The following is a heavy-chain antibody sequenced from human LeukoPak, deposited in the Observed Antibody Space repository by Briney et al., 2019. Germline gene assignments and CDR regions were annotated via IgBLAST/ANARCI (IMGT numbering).Heavy chain of an antibody. J-gene: IGHJ4*01. V-gene: IGHV3-66*01. D-gene: IGHD6-19*01. CDR2: IYSGGST. Sequence: IYSGGSTYYADSVKGRFTISRDSSNNTLSLQMTNLRAEDSGLYYCATDVRSSPLGFWGHGTLVTVSS. CDR3: ATDVRSSPLGF.